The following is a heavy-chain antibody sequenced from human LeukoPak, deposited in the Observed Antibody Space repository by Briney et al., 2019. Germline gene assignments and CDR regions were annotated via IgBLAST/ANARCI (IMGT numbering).Heavy chain of an antibody. CDR2: IYSNGIT. CDR1: GGSIFSYY. V-gene: IGHV4-4*08. D-gene: IGHD3-22*01. J-gene: IGHJ2*01. Sequence: PSETLSLTCTVSGGSIFSYYWNWIRQPPGKGLEWIGYIYSNGITSYNPSLRSRGTISIATSKNQFSLRLRSVTAADTAIYYCARRAYYDSSGYYPASGYFDLWGRGTLVSVSS. CDR3: ARRAYYDSSGYYPASGYFDL.